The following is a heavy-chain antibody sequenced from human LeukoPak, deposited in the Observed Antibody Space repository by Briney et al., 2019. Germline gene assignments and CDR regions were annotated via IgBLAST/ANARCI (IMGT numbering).Heavy chain of an antibody. J-gene: IGHJ4*02. D-gene: IGHD5-12*01. CDR3: ASNIVDGY. V-gene: IGHV4-39*07. CDR2: IYYSGST. Sequence: SETLSLTCTVPGGSISSSSYYWGWIRQPPGKGLEWIGSIYYSGSTYYNPSLKSRVTISVDTSKNQFSLKLSSVTAADTAVYYCASNIVDGYWGQGTLVTVSS. CDR1: GGSISSSSYY.